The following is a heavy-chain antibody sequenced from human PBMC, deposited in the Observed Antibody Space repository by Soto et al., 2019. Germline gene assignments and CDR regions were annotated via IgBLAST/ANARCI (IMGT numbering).Heavy chain of an antibody. Sequence: QVQLQESGPGLVKPSETLSLTCTVSGGSISSYYWSWIRQPPGKGLEWIGYIYYSGSTNYNPPLRSRITTSVDTSKNQFSLKLSSVTAADTAVYYCARRSGGTSGHLDVWGKGTTVTVSS. D-gene: IGHD2-15*01. CDR3: ARRSGGTSGHLDV. CDR2: IYYSGST. CDR1: GGSISSYY. V-gene: IGHV4-59*08. J-gene: IGHJ6*04.